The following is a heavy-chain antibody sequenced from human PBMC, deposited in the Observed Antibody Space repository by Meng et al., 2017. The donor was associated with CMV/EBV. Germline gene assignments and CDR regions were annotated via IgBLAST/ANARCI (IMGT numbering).Heavy chain of an antibody. J-gene: IGHJ6*02. V-gene: IGHV3-30*04. Sequence: GESLKISCAAPGFTFSSYAMHWVRQAPGKGLEWVAVISYDGSNKYYADSVKGRFTISRDNSKNTLYLQMNSLRAEDTAVYYCAREKEWPHHYYYYGMDVWGQGTTVTVSS. D-gene: IGHD3-3*01. CDR1: GFTFSSYA. CDR2: ISYDGSNK. CDR3: AREKEWPHHYYYYGMDV.